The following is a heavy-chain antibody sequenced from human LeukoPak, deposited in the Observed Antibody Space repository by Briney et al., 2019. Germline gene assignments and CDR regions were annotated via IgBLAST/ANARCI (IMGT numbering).Heavy chain of an antibody. D-gene: IGHD3-22*01. CDR3: ARGDFYYDY. CDR1: GGSISSGGYS. CDR2: IYHSGST. J-gene: IGHJ4*02. V-gene: IGHV4-30-2*01. Sequence: SETLSLTCAVSGGSISSGGYSWSWIRQPPGKGLEWIGYIYHSGSTYYNPSLKSRVTISVDRSKNQFSLKLSSVTAADTAVYYCARGDFYYDYWGQGTLVTVSS.